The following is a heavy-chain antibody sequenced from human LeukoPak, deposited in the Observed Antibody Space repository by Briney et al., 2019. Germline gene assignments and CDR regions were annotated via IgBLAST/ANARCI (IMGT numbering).Heavy chain of an antibody. J-gene: IGHJ3*02. Sequence: SETLSLTCTVSGGSFSSGGYYWSWIRQHPGKGLEWIGYIFCSGTTYYNPSLKSRVIISVDASKNQFSLKLSSVTASDTAVYYCARRFAPSRNDAFDIWGQGTMVTVSS. V-gene: IGHV4-30-4*01. CDR1: GGSFSSGGYY. CDR3: ARRFAPSRNDAFDI. D-gene: IGHD3-10*01. CDR2: IFCSGTT.